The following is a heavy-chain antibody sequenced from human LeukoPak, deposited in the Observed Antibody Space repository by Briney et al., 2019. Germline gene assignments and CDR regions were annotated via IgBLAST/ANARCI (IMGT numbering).Heavy chain of an antibody. CDR1: GFTFSDYW. D-gene: IGHD1-26*01. CDR3: AKSDYFDP. V-gene: IGHV3-74*01. CDR2: IKSDGSIA. Sequence: GGSLRLSCAASGFTFSDYWMSWVRQPPGKGLVWVSRIKSDGSIATYADSVKGRFSISRDNAKNTLYLQMNSLRAEDTAFYYCAKSDYFDPWGLGTLVTVSS. J-gene: IGHJ5*02.